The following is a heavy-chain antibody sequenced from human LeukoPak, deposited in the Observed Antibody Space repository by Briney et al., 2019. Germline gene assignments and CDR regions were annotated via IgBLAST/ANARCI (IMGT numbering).Heavy chain of an antibody. CDR1: GFTFSSYG. CDR2: ISYDGSNK. V-gene: IGHV3-30*18. J-gene: IGHJ6*03. CDR3: AKDGLISARGVHYYYYYMDV. D-gene: IGHD3-10*01. Sequence: GGSLRLSCAASGFTFSSYGMHWVRQAPGKGLEWVAVISYDGSNKYYADSVKGRFTISRDNSKNTLYLQMNSLRAEDTAVYYCAKDGLISARGVHYYYYYMDVWGKGTTVTVSS.